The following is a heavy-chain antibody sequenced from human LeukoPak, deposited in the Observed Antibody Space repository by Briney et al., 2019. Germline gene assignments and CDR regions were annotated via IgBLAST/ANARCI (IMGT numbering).Heavy chain of an antibody. Sequence: GGSLRLSCAASGFTFSTYGMHWVRQAPGKGLEWVAVISYDGSNEYYADSVKGRFTISRDNSKNTLYLQMNSLRAEDTAVYYCAKARGYSYGSLVVWGQGTLVTVSS. V-gene: IGHV3-30*18. J-gene: IGHJ4*02. CDR3: AKARGYSYGSLVV. D-gene: IGHD5-18*01. CDR2: ISYDGSNE. CDR1: GFTFSTYG.